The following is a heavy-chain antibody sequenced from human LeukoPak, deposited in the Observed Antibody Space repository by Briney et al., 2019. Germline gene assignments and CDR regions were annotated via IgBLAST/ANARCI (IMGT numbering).Heavy chain of an antibody. CDR3: TRESADLKFFDF. CDR2: INPSGSST. CDR1: GYTFSRHY. V-gene: IGHV1-46*01. J-gene: IGHJ4*02. Sequence: GASVEVSCKASGYTFSRHYMHWVRQAPGQGLEWLGQINPSGSSTGYAQKFRGRVTLTRDTSTSTLYLALSSLRSEDTAVYYCTRESADLKFFDFWGQGTLVTVSS.